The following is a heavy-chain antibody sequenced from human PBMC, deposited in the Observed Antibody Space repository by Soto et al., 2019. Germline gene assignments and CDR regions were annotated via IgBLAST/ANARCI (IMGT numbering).Heavy chain of an antibody. V-gene: IGHV6-1*01. CDR1: GDSVSSNSAA. CDR3: ARGQWLIMFNDAFDI. D-gene: IGHD6-19*01. CDR2: TYYRSMWYN. Sequence: SQTLSLTCAISGDSVSSNSAAWNWIRQSPSRGLEWLGRTYYRSMWYNDYTVSVKSRITINPDTSKNQFSLQLSSVTPEDTAVYYCARGQWLIMFNDAFDIWGQGTVVTVSS. J-gene: IGHJ3*02.